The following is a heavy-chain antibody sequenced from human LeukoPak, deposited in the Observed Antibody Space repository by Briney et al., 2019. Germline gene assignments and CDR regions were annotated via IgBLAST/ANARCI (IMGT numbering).Heavy chain of an antibody. V-gene: IGHV3-48*03. CDR3: ARLQMDY. J-gene: IGHJ4*02. CDR2: ISSGGETV. D-gene: IGHD5-24*01. CDR1: EFSFSTYE. Sequence: GGSLRLSCAASEFSFSTYEMNWVRQAPGKGLEWVSYISSGGETVYYADSVKGRFTISRDNAKNSVFLQMNSLRAEDTAVYYCARLQMDYWGQGTLVTVSS.